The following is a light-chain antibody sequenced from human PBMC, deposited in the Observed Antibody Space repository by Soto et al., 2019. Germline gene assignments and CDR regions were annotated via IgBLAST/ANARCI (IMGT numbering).Light chain of an antibody. J-gene: IGKJ1*01. CDR3: LQYGTSPWT. V-gene: IGKV3-20*01. CDR1: QSVTSNY. Sequence: ENVLTQSPGTLSLFPGERATLSCRASQSVTSNYLAWYQQKPGQAPRLLIYAASNRATGIPNRFSGSGSGTDFTLTISRLEPEDFAVYYCLQYGTSPWTFGQGTEVEIK. CDR2: AAS.